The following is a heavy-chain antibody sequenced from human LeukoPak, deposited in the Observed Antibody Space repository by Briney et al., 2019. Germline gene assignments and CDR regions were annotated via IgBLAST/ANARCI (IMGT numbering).Heavy chain of an antibody. CDR3: AKDLGTLISGSYYYYFDY. D-gene: IGHD3-10*01. J-gene: IGHJ4*02. Sequence: PGGSLRLSCAASGFTFSSYGMHWVRQAPGKGLEWVAFVRNDGTNKHYADSVKGRFTISRDNSKNTVYLQMNSLRAEDTAVYYCAKDLGTLISGSYYYYFDYWGQGTLDTVSS. CDR2: VRNDGTNK. V-gene: IGHV3-30*02. CDR1: GFTFSSYG.